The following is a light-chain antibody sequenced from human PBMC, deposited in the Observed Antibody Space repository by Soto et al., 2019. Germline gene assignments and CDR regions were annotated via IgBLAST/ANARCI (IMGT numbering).Light chain of an antibody. J-gene: IGKJ2*01. CDR2: ATS. V-gene: IGKV1-27*01. Sequence: DIQMTQSPSSLSASVGGRVSITCRASQDISNYIAWYQQKPEKVPKLQIYATSTLQSGVPSRFSGRVSGTDFTLTISSLQPEDAATYVCQKYNSVTYTFGQGTKLEI. CDR1: QDISNY. CDR3: QKYNSVTYT.